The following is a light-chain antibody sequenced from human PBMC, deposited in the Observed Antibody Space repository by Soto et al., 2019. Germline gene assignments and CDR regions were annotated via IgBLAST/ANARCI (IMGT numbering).Light chain of an antibody. J-gene: IGLJ1*01. CDR2: EVA. Sequence: ALTQPPSASGSPGQSVTISCTGTSSDVGGYDYVSWYQQHPGKAPKLMIYEVAIRPSGVSDRFSGSKSGNTASLTVSGLQAEDEADYYCSSYTGGNPSYVFGTGTKVTVL. CDR1: SSDVGGYDY. V-gene: IGLV2-8*01. CDR3: SSYTGGNPSYV.